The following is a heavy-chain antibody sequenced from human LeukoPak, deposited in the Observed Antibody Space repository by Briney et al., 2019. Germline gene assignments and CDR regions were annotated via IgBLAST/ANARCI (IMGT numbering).Heavy chain of an antibody. CDR3: ARAENTVPYYFDY. J-gene: IGHJ4*02. V-gene: IGHV3-21*01. D-gene: IGHD4-11*01. CDR2: ISSSSSYI. Sequence: GGSLRLSCAASGFTFSSYSMNWVRQAPGKGLEWVSSISSSSSYIYYADSVEGRFTISRDNAKNSLYLQMNSLRAEDTAVYYCARAENTVPYYFDYWGQGTLVTVSS. CDR1: GFTFSSYS.